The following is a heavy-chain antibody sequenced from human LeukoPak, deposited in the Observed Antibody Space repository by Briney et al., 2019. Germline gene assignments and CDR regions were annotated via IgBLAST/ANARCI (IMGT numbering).Heavy chain of an antibody. CDR1: GFTFSSYA. D-gene: IGHD1-26*01. CDR3: ARVELGGSTFNY. CDR2: ISYDGSNK. V-gene: IGHV3-30-3*01. J-gene: IGHJ4*02. Sequence: GGSLRLSCAASGFTFSSYAMHWVRQAPGKGLEWVAVISYDGSNKYYADSVKGRFTISRDNSKNTLYLQMNSLRAEDTAVYYCARVELGGSTFNYWGQGTLVTVSS.